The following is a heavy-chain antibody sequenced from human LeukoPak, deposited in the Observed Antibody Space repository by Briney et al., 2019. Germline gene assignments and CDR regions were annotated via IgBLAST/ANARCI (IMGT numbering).Heavy chain of an antibody. CDR1: GYTFTSYY. CDR2: INPSGGST. CDR3: AENYDSSDAFDI. D-gene: IGHD3-22*01. Sequence: ASVKVSCKXSGYTFTSYYMHWVRQAPGQGLEWMGIINPSGGSTSYAQKLQGRVTMTRDTSTSTVYMELSSLRSEDTAVYYCAENYDSSDAFDIWGQGTVVTVSS. J-gene: IGHJ3*02. V-gene: IGHV1-46*01.